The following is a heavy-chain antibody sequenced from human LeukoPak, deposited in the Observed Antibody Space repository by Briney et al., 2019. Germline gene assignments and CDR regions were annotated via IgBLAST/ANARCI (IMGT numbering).Heavy chain of an antibody. CDR2: ISSSSSYT. J-gene: IGHJ4*02. CDR1: GFTFSSYN. Sequence: KTGGSLRLSCAASGFTFSSYNMNWVRQAPGKGLEWVSYISSSSSYTNYADSVKGRFTISRDNAKNSLYLQMNSLRAEDTAVYCARDGLAYCGGDCYSNFDYWGQGTLVTVSS. V-gene: IGHV3-21*05. CDR3: ARDGLAYCGGDCYSNFDY. D-gene: IGHD2-21*02.